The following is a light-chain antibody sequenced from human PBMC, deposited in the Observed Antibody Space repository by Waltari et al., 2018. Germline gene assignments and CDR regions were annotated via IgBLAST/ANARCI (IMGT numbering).Light chain of an antibody. Sequence: DIVMTQSPLSLPVTPGEPASIPCRSSQSLLLSNGYNYLDWYLQKPGQSPQLLIYLGSNRASGVPDRFSGSGSGTDFTLKISRVEAEDVGVYYCMQALQTIFTFGPGTKVDIK. J-gene: IGKJ3*01. CDR3: MQALQTIFT. V-gene: IGKV2-28*01. CDR1: QSLLLSNGYNY. CDR2: LGS.